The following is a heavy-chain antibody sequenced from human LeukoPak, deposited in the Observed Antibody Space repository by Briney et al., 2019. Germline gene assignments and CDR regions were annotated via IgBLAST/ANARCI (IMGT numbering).Heavy chain of an antibody. Sequence: GGSLRLSCAASGLTFSRFGMHWVRQAPGKGLEWVAFIRYDASNKYYADSVKGRFTISRDNSKNSLYLQMNSLRAEDTAVYYCASGYSANVSPLDVWGKGTTVTVSS. CDR1: GLTFSRFG. J-gene: IGHJ6*04. V-gene: IGHV3-30*02. CDR3: ASGYSANVSPLDV. CDR2: IRYDASNK. D-gene: IGHD5-12*01.